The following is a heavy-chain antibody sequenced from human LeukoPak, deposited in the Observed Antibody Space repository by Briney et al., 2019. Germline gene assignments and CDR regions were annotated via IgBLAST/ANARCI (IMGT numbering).Heavy chain of an antibody. Sequence: SETLSLTCTVSGGSISSYYWSWIRQPPGKGLEWIGYIYYSGSTNFNPSLQSRVTISVDTSKNQFSLKLSSVTAADTAVYYCARVGFYYYYYGMDVWGQGTTVTVSS. J-gene: IGHJ6*02. D-gene: IGHD1-26*01. CDR3: ARVGFYYYYYGMDV. V-gene: IGHV4-59*01. CDR2: IYYSGST. CDR1: GGSISSYY.